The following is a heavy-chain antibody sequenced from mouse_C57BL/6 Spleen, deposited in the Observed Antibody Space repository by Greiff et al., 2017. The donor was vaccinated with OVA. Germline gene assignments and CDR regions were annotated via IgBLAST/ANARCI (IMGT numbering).Heavy chain of an antibody. J-gene: IGHJ4*01. CDR3: ARSITTVVAKAMDY. CDR2: INPNYGTT. Sequence: EVQLQQSGPELVKPGASVTISCKASGYSFTDYNMNWVKQSNGKSLEWIGVINPNYGTTSYNQKFKGKATLTVDQSSSTAYMQLNSLTSEDSAVSYCARSITTVVAKAMDYWGQGTSVTVSS. V-gene: IGHV1-39*01. D-gene: IGHD1-1*01. CDR1: GYSFTDYN.